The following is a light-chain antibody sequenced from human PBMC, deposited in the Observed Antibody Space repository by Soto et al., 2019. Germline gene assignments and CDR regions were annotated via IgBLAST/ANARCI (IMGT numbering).Light chain of an antibody. J-gene: IGLJ1*01. V-gene: IGLV2-14*01. CDR3: GSYTSRRTYV. CDR1: SSDVGSYNY. Sequence: QSALTQPRSVSGSPGQSITISCTGSSSDVGSYNYVSWYQQHPGQAPKFMISEVSDRPSGVSNRFSGSKSGNTASLTISGLQAEDEAEYYCGSYTSRRTYVFGTGTKLTVL. CDR2: EVS.